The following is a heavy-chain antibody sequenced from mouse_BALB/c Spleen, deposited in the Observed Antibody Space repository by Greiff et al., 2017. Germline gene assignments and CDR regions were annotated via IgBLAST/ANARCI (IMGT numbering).Heavy chain of an antibody. CDR2: INPDSSTI. Sequence: AASGVDFSRYWTSWVRQAPGKGLEWIGEINPDSSTINYTPSLKDKFIISRDNAKNTLYLQMSKVRSEDTALYYCARDLWVEDYYAMDYWGQGTSVTVSS. V-gene: IGHV4-1*02. J-gene: IGHJ4*01. CDR3: ARDLWVEDYYAMDY. CDR1: GVDFSRYW. D-gene: IGHD1-1*02.